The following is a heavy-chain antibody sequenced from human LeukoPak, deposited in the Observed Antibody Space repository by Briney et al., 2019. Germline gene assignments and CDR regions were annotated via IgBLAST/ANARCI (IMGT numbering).Heavy chain of an antibody. D-gene: IGHD3-10*01. Sequence: SETLSLTCTVSGGSISSYYRSWIRQPPGKGLDWIGYISYPGSTNYNPSLNSRVTISIDTSKNQFSLKLSSVTAADTAVYYCARGVGELLSYYYYYYMDVWGKGTTVTISS. V-gene: IGHV4-59*01. CDR2: ISYPGST. J-gene: IGHJ6*03. CDR1: GGSISSYY. CDR3: ARGVGELLSYYYYYYMDV.